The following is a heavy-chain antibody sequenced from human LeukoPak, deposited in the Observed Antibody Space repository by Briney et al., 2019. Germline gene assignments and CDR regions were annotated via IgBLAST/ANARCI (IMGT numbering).Heavy chain of an antibody. J-gene: IGHJ5*02. CDR2: INAGNGNT. D-gene: IGHD3-10*01. Sequence: ASVKVSCKASGYTFTSYAMHWVRQAPGQRLEWMGWINAGNGNTKYSQKFQGRVTITRDTSASTAYMELSSLRSEDTAVYYCARDRDSDYYGSGSYSWFDPWGQGTLVTVSS. CDR1: GYTFTSYA. CDR3: ARDRDSDYYGSGSYSWFDP. V-gene: IGHV1-3*01.